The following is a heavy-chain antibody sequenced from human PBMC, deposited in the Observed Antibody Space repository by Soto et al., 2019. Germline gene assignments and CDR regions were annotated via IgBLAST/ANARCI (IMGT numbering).Heavy chain of an antibody. CDR2: IGPDITYQ. Sequence: QVQLVESGGGVVQPGRSLRLSCAATGVSFSPYAMHWVRQAPGRGLEWLSNIGPDITYQYYADSVKGRFTISRDNSKNALYLQMDSLTTEDTAVYYCARWTVGPSEWYYGMHVWGQGTMVTVSS. J-gene: IGHJ6*02. CDR3: ARWTVGPSEWYYGMHV. CDR1: GVSFSPYA. D-gene: IGHD3-3*01. V-gene: IGHV3-30-3*01.